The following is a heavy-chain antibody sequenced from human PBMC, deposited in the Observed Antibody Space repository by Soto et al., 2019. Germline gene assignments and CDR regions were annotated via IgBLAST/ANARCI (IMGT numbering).Heavy chain of an antibody. V-gene: IGHV3-23*01. CDR1: GVTFRSYA. Sequence: PVGPMRVSWTDSGVTFRSYAMSWVRKAPGKGLEWVSAISGSGGSTYYADSVKGRFTISRDNSKNTLFLQMNSLRDEDTAVYYCASSAAWGRGTLVTV. J-gene: IGHJ5*02. D-gene: IGHD6-19*01. CDR2: ISGSGGST. CDR3: ASSAA.